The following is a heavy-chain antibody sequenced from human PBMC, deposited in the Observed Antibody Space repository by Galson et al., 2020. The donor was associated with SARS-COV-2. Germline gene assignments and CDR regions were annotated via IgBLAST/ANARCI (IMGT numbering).Heavy chain of an antibody. Sequence: GGSLRLSCAASGFTFSSYGMHWVRQAPGKGLEWVAVIWYDGSNKYYADSVKGRFTISRDNSKNTLYLQMNSLRAEDTAVYYCARDRKVYAIEAYFQHWGQGTLVTVSS. CDR2: IWYDGSNK. J-gene: IGHJ1*01. D-gene: IGHD2-8*01. CDR3: ARDRKVYAIEAYFQH. V-gene: IGHV3-33*01. CDR1: GFTFSSYG.